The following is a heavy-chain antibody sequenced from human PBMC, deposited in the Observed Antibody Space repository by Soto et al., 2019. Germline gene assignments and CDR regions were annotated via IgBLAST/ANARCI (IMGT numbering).Heavy chain of an antibody. CDR3: AKAQVRSGDYTRFDP. Sequence: GGSLRLSCAASGFTFSSYAMSWVRQAPGKGLEWVSSISGGGTTYNADSVKGRFTISRDNSKNTLYLQMNSLRAEDTAVYYCAKAQVRSGDYTRFDPWGQGTLVTVSS. V-gene: IGHV3-23*01. J-gene: IGHJ5*02. D-gene: IGHD4-17*01. CDR1: GFTFSSYA. CDR2: ISGGGTT.